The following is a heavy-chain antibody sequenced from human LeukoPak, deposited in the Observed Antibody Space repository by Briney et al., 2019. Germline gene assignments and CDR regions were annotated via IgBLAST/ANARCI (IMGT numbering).Heavy chain of an antibody. V-gene: IGHV4-4*07. D-gene: IGHD4-17*01. J-gene: IGHJ5*02. CDR3: ARESRVLIGDGYYLDP. CDR2: LYIGRDT. Sequence: SEILDLTYTVVDGYIGNYYWSWIRQPARKGLEWIGRLYIGRDTDYNPSLKSRVTMSVDTSNNQFSLRLTFVTAADTAIYYCARESRVLIGDGYYLDPWGPGTLITVSS. CDR1: DGYIGNYY.